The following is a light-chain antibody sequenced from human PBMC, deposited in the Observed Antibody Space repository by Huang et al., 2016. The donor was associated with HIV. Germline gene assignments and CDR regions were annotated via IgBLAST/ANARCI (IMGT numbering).Light chain of an antibody. CDR1: RSVSTN. Sequence: EIVMTQPPATLSVSQGQRVTLSCRANRSVSTNLAWYQQRHGQAPRLLIDGSATRAPGIPARFSGSGSGTDFSLTIISLQSEDFALYYCHQYNNWLLSFGGGTRV. J-gene: IGKJ4*01. CDR2: GSA. CDR3: HQYNNWLLS. V-gene: IGKV3-15*01.